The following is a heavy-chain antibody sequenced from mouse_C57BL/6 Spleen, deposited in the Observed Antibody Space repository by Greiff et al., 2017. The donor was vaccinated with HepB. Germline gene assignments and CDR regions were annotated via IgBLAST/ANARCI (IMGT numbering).Heavy chain of an antibody. J-gene: IGHJ2*01. V-gene: IGHV1-22*01. CDR3: AEEVLLWDYFDY. Sequence: EVQLQQSGPELVKPGASVKMSCKASGYTFTDYNMHWVKQSHGKSLEWIGYINPNNGGTSYNQKFKGKATLTVNKSSSTAYMELRSLTSEDSAVYYCAEEVLLWDYFDYGGQGTTLTVSS. D-gene: IGHD2-10*01. CDR2: INPNNGGT. CDR1: GYTFTDYN.